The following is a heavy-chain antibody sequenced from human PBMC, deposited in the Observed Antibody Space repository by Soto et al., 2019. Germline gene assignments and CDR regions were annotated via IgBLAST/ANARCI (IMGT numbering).Heavy chain of an antibody. Sequence: ASVKVSCKASGYTFSRYGISWVRQAPGQGLEWMGWISGFNGNTKESEKLQGRVTLTTDTAANTAHMELRGLRSDDTEVYYCATASANTTPWRFDNWGQGTLVTVSS. CDR2: ISGFNGNT. V-gene: IGHV1-18*01. J-gene: IGHJ4*02. CDR1: GYTFSRYG. D-gene: IGHD1-1*01. CDR3: ATASANTTPWRFDN.